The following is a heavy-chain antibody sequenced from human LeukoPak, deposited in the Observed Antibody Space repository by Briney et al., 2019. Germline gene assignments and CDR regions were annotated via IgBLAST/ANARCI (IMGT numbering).Heavy chain of an antibody. D-gene: IGHD3-3*01. V-gene: IGHV3-21*01. J-gene: IGHJ5*02. CDR3: ARDDILEIFGVAPNWFDP. Sequence: GGSLRLSCAASGFTFSSYSMNWVRQAPGKGLEWVSSISSSSSYIYYADSVKGRFTISRDNAKNSLYLQMNSLRAEDTAVYYCARDDILEIFGVAPNWFDPWGQGTLVTVSS. CDR1: GFTFSSYS. CDR2: ISSSSSYI.